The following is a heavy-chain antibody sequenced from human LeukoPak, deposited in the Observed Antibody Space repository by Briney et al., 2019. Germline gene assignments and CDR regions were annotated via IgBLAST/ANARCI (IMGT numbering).Heavy chain of an antibody. CDR2: IKQDGSEK. V-gene: IGHV3-7*01. CDR1: GFTFSNYW. CDR3: ARGDFWSGPGFDY. Sequence: GGSLRLSCAASGFTFSNYWMSWVRQAPGKGLEWVANIKQDGSEKYYVDSVKGRFTISRDNAKNLLYLQMNSLRAEDTAVYYCARGDFWSGPGFDYWGQGTLVTVSS. D-gene: IGHD3-3*01. J-gene: IGHJ4*02.